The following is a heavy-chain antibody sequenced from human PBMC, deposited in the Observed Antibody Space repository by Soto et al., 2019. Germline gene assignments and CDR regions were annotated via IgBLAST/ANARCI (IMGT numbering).Heavy chain of an antibody. J-gene: IGHJ4*02. CDR2: ISYDGSNK. CDR3: ARVTSFSGRAHFDY. CDR1: GFTFSSYA. D-gene: IGHD1-26*01. Sequence: QVQLVESGGGVVQPGRSLRLSCAASGFTFSSYAMHWVRQAPGKGLEWVAVISYDGSNKYYADSVKGRFTISRDNSKNTRYLQMNILRGEDTAVYYCARVTSFSGRAHFDYWGQGTLVTVSS. V-gene: IGHV3-30-3*01.